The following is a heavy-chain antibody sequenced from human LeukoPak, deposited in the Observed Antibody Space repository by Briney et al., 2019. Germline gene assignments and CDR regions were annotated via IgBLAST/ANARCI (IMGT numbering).Heavy chain of an antibody. V-gene: IGHV7-4-1*02. CDR2: INTNTGNP. CDR3: ARVPSAAARDPYYYYMDV. D-gene: IGHD6-6*01. J-gene: IGHJ6*03. Sequence: ASVKVSCKASGYTFTSYAMNWVRQAPGQGLEWMGWINTNTGNPTYAQGFTGRFVFSLDTSVSTAYLQISSLKAEDTAVYYCARVPSAAARDPYYYYMDVWGKGTTVTVSS. CDR1: GYTFTSYA.